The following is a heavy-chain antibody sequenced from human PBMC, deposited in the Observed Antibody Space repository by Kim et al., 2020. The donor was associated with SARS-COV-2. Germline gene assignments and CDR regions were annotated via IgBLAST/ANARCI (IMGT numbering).Heavy chain of an antibody. CDR3: ARPRYYYDSSGSYYFDY. CDR1: GGSISSSSYY. CDR2: IYYSGST. D-gene: IGHD3-22*01. Sequence: SETLSLTCTVSGGSISSSSYYWGWIRQPPGKGLEWIGSIYYSGSTYYNPSLKSRVTISVDTSKNQFSLKLSSVTAADTAVYYCARPRYYYDSSGSYYFDYWGQGTLVTVSS. V-gene: IGHV4-39*01. J-gene: IGHJ4*02.